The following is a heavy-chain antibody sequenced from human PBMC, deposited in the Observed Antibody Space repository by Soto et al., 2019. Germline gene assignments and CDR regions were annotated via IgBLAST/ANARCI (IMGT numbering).Heavy chain of an antibody. CDR2: IWSDGSNK. Sequence: QVQLVESGGGVVQPGRSLRLSCAASGFTFSSYGMHWVRQAPGKGLEWVAVIWSDGSNKYYADAVKGRFTISRDNSKNTLYLQMKSLRAEDTAVYYCARVHSQYYYYYGMDVWGQGTTVTVSS. D-gene: IGHD2-15*01. V-gene: IGHV3-33*01. CDR3: ARVHSQYYYYYGMDV. J-gene: IGHJ6*02. CDR1: GFTFSSYG.